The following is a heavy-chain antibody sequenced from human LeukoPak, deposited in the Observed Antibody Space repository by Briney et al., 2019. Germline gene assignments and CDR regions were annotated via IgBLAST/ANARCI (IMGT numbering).Heavy chain of an antibody. D-gene: IGHD2-21*02. CDR1: GDTFNSYA. V-gene: IGHV1-69*05. CDR3: ARSTPTAILSGDRLYYFYY. Sequence: ASVKVSCKASGDTFNSYAIIWVRHTPGQGLVWMGAIIPIFGTANYARKFQGRVTIPTDVSTRTAYMDLSSLRSDDTAVFFCARSTPTAILSGDRLYYFYYWGQGTLVTVSS. CDR2: IIPIFGTA. J-gene: IGHJ4*02.